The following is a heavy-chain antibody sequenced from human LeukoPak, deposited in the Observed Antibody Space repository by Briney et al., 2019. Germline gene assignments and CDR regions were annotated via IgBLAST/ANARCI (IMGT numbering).Heavy chain of an antibody. CDR3: ARDERVTFGGVIVLAFDY. D-gene: IGHD3-16*02. Sequence: PSETLSLTCTVSGGSISSYYCSWIRQPAGKGLEWIGRIYTSGSTNYNPSLNSRVTMSVDTSQNQFSLKLSSVTAADTAVYYCARDERVTFGGVIVLAFDYWGQGTLVTVSS. CDR2: IYTSGST. J-gene: IGHJ4*02. CDR1: GGSISSYY. V-gene: IGHV4-4*07.